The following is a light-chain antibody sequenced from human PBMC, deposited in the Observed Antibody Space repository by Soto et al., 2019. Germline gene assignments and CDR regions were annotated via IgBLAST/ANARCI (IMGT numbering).Light chain of an antibody. CDR3: ATWDTSLSAGV. J-gene: IGLJ3*02. CDR2: DNN. CDR1: SSNIGNNY. V-gene: IGLV1-51*01. Sequence: QAVVTQPPSMSAAPGQKVTISCSGGSSNIGNNYVSWYQQLPGTAPKLLIFDNNARPSGIPDRFSGSKSGTSATLAITGLQTGDEADYYCATWDTSLSAGVLGGGTKLTVL.